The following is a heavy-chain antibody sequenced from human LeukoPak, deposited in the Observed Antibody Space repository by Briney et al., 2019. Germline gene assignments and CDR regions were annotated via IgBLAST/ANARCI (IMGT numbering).Heavy chain of an antibody. CDR2: INHSGST. V-gene: IGHV4-34*01. J-gene: IGHJ4*02. D-gene: IGHD3-10*01. CDR3: ARQGITMVRGVIIKYYFDY. CDR1: GGSFSGYY. Sequence: PSETLSLTGAVYGGSFSGYYWSWIRQRPGKGLEWIGEINHSGSTNYNPSLKSRVTISVDTSKNQFSLKLSSVTAADTAVYYCARQGITMVRGVIIKYYFDYWGQGTLVTVSS.